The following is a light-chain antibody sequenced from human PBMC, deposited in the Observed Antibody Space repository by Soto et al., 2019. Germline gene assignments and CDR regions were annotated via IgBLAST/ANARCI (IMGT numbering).Light chain of an antibody. CDR3: LQLNTYPFT. CDR1: QGVTSY. CDR2: AAS. V-gene: IGKV1-9*01. J-gene: IGKJ3*01. Sequence: IQLTQSPSSLSASVGDRVTITCRASQGVTSYLAWYQQKPGKAPKLLIYAASTLASGVPSRFSGSGSVTDFTLTISSLQPEDFATYYCLQLNTYPFTFGPGTKVEIK.